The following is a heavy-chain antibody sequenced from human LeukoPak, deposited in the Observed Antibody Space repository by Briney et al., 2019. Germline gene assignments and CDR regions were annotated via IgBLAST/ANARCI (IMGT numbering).Heavy chain of an antibody. J-gene: IGHJ4*02. CDR2: IISDGSST. CDR1: GFTFNTYS. V-gene: IGHV3-74*01. CDR3: AREGVALGDS. Sequence: GGSLRLSCIASGFTFNTYSMHWVRQAPGKGLVWVSRIISDGSSTSYADSVKGRFAISRDNAKNTLYLQMNSLRAEDTAVYYCAREGVALGDSWGQGTLVTVSS. D-gene: IGHD3-3*02.